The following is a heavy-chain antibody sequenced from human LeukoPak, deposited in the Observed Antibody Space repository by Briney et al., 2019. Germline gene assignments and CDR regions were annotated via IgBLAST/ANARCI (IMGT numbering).Heavy chain of an antibody. D-gene: IGHD6-19*01. CDR3: ARVKEWLVPDY. CDR2: IYHSGST. J-gene: IGHJ4*02. V-gene: IGHV4-4*02. CDR1: GGSISSSNW. Sequence: SGTLSLTCAVSGGSISSSNWWSWVRQPPGKGLEWIGEIYHSGSTNYNPSLKSRVTISVDTSKNQFSLKLSSVTAADTAVYYCARVKEWLVPDYWGQGTLVTVSS.